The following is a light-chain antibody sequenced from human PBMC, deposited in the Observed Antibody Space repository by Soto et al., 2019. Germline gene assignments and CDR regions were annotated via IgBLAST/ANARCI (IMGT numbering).Light chain of an antibody. Sequence: EIVLTQCRATLSLCLGERATLSWRASQSVSSSYLAWYQQKPGQAPRLLIYGASSRATGIPDRFSGSGSGTDFTLTISSLQPEDSATYYCQQDCHYPYTFGPGTKVDIK. J-gene: IGKJ2*01. CDR3: QQDCHYPYT. V-gene: IGKV3-20*01. CDR1: QSVSSSY. CDR2: GAS.